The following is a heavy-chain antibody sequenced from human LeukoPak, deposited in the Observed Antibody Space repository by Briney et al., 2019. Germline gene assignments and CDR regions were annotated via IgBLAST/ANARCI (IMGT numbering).Heavy chain of an antibody. D-gene: IGHD5-18*01. V-gene: IGHV3-23*01. J-gene: IGHJ4*02. CDR3: ARARRGYSYGLFDY. CDR2: ISGSGGST. CDR1: GFTFSSYA. Sequence: GGSLRLSCAASGFTFSSYAMSWVRQAPGKGLEWVSAISGSGGSTYYADSVKGRFTISRDNSKNTLYLQMNSLRAEDTAVYYCARARRGYSYGLFDYWGQGTLVTVSS.